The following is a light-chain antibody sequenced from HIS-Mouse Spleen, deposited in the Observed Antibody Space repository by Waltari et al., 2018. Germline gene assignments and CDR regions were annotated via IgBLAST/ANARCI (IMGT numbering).Light chain of an antibody. J-gene: IGKJ1*01. V-gene: IGKV1-5*03. CDR1: QSISSR. Sequence: QMTQPPSTLFASVGDRATITCRASQSISSRLAWYQQKPGKAPKLLIYKASSSESGVPSRFSGSGSGTEFTLTISSLQPDDFATYYCQQYNSYSLTFGQGTKVEIK. CDR2: KAS. CDR3: QQYNSYSLT.